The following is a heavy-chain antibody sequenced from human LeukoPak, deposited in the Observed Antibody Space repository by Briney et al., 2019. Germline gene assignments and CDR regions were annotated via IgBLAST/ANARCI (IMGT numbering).Heavy chain of an antibody. CDR2: INPSGGST. V-gene: IGHV1-46*01. CDR3: ARDGSSAASPGFLYYYYGMDV. J-gene: IGHJ6*04. CDR1: GYTFTSYY. Sequence: GASVKVSCKASGYTFTSYYMHWVRQAPGQGLEWMGIINPSGGSTSYAQKFQGRVTMTRDTSTSTVYMELSSLRSEDTAVYYCARDGSSAASPGFLYYYYGMDVWGKGATVTVSS. D-gene: IGHD6-13*01.